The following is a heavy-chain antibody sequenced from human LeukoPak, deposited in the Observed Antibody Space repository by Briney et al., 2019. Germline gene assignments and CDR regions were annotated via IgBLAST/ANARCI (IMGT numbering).Heavy chain of an antibody. J-gene: IGHJ6*03. V-gene: IGHV3-53*01. CDR1: GFTVSSNY. D-gene: IGHD3-10*01. CDR2: IYKNAIT. CDR3: ARSLRVRGVPDYMDV. Sequence: PGGSLRLSCAASGFTVSSNYMTWVRQAPGKGLEWVSVIYKNAITYYADTVKGRFTIPRDNSKNMLYLQMNSLGAEDTAVYYCARSLRVRGVPDYMDVWGKGTTVTISS.